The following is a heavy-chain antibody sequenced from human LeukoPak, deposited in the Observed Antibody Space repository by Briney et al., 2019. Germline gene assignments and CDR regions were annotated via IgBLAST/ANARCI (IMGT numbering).Heavy chain of an antibody. D-gene: IGHD6-13*01. CDR1: GGSISSGSYY. CDR3: AREGRSGIAAGERAFDI. CDR2: IYTSGST. J-gene: IGHJ3*02. V-gene: IGHV4-61*02. Sequence: SQTLSLTCAVSGGSISSGSYYWSWIRQPAGKGLEWIGRIYTSGSTNYNPSLKSRVTISVDRSKNQFSLKLSSVTAADTAVYYCAREGRSGIAAGERAFDIWGQGTMVTVSS.